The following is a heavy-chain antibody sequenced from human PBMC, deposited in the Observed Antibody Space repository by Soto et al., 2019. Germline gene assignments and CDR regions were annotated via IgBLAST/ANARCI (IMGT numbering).Heavy chain of an antibody. CDR1: GFTFSNYA. J-gene: IGHJ4*02. CDR2: ISGSSGTI. CDR3: ARDALYESSGYSYFFDY. V-gene: IGHV3-48*02. Sequence: PGGSLRLSCAASGFTFSNYAMNWVRQAPGKGLEWISHISGSSGTIYYADSVQGRFTISRDNAKKSLYLQMNSLRDEDTAVYSCARDALYESSGYSYFFDYWGQGTLVTVSS. D-gene: IGHD3-22*01.